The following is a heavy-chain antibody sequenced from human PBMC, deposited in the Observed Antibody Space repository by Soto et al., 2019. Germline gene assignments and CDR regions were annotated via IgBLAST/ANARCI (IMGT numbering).Heavy chain of an antibody. CDR2: IDPSESYT. CDR3: ARARYSYGYGRDS. D-gene: IGHD5-18*01. V-gene: IGHV5-10-1*01. Sequence: GASLKISCHGSGYSFTSYWITWVGQMPWKGPEWMGRIDPSESYTNYSPSFQGHVTISADKSISTAYLQWSSLKASDTAMYYCARARYSYGYGRDSWGQGSTGTISS. J-gene: IGHJ6*02. CDR1: GYSFTSYW.